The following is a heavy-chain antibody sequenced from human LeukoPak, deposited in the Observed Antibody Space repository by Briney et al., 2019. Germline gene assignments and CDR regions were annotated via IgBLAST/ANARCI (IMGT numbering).Heavy chain of an antibody. CDR3: ARLTPPKGPTVTHPYYYYYGMDV. V-gene: IGHV4-4*02. CDR2: IYHSGST. J-gene: IGHJ6*04. Sequence: KPSETLSLTCAVSGGSISSSNWWSWVRQPPGKGLEWIGEIYHSGSTNYNPSLKSRVTISVDKSKNQISLKLSSVTAADTAVYYCARLTPPKGPTVTHPYYYYYGMDVWGKGTTVTVSS. D-gene: IGHD4-17*01. CDR1: GGSISSSNW.